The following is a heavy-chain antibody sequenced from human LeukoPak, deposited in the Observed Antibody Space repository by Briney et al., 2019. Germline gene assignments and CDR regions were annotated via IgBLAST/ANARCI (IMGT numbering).Heavy chain of an antibody. D-gene: IGHD6-19*01. J-gene: IGHJ4*02. V-gene: IGHV3-23*01. CDR3: ARARSSGWVIDS. CDR2: IRGSGGGT. CDR1: GFTVSSFA. Sequence: GGSLRLSCAASGFTVSSFAMSWVRQAPGKGLEWVSAIRGSGGGTHYADSVKGRFAISRDDSKNTVYLQMNSLRDEDTAVYFCARARSSGWVIDSWGQGTLVTVSS.